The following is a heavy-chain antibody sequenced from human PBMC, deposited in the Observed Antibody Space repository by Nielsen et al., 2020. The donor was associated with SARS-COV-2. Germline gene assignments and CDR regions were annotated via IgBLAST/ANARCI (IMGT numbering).Heavy chain of an antibody. CDR2: IKSKTDGGTT. D-gene: IGHD5-12*01. Sequence: GESLKISCAASGFIVSSKYMSWVRQAPTKGLEWVGRIKSKTDGGTTDYAAPVKGRFTISRDDSKNTLYLQMNSLKTEDTAVYYCTTGPAGGYDPYYFDYWGQGTLVTVSS. J-gene: IGHJ4*02. V-gene: IGHV3-15*01. CDR1: GFIVSSKY. CDR3: TTGPAGGYDPYYFDY.